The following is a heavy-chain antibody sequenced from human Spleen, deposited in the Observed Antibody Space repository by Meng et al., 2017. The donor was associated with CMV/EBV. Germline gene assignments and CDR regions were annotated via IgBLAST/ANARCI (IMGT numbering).Heavy chain of an antibody. CDR1: GFTFSTSW. Sequence: GGSLRLSCAASGFTFSTSWMSWVRQAPGKGLEWVANIREDGSSKYYADPVKGRFTISRDNAKNSLFLQMSSLRAEDTAVYYCARWKPRVDYWGQGTLVTVSS. CDR2: IREDGSSK. V-gene: IGHV3-7*01. J-gene: IGHJ4*02. D-gene: IGHD1-1*01. CDR3: ARWKPRVDY.